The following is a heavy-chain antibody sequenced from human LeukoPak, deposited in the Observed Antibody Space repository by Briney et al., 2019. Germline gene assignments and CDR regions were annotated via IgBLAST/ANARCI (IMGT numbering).Heavy chain of an antibody. CDR1: GGSISSYY. Sequence: SETLSLTCTVSGGSISSYYWSWIRQPPGKGLEWIGYIYYSGSTNYNPSLKSRVTMSVDTSKNQFSLKLSSVTAADTAVYYCARDAGARRAFDIWGQGTMVTVSS. CDR2: IYYSGST. CDR3: ARDAGARRAFDI. J-gene: IGHJ3*02. V-gene: IGHV4-59*12.